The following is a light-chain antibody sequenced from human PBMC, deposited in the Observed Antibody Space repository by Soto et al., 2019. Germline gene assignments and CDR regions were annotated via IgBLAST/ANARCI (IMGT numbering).Light chain of an antibody. CDR3: RQCGSPRWT. V-gene: IGKV3-20*01. CDR1: QSVSSSY. CDR2: GAS. Sequence: EIVLTQSPGTLSLSPGERATLSCRASQSVSSSYLAWYQQKPGQAPRLLIHGASSRATGIPDRFSGSGSGKYFLFTISRWEPEVLGGYYCRQCGSPRWTFAKGTKV. J-gene: IGKJ1*01.